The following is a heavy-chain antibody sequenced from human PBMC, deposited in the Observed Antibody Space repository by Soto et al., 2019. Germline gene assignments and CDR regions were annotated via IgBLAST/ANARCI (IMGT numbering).Heavy chain of an antibody. CDR1: GGTFSSYA. V-gene: IGHV1-69*01. CDR2: IIPIFGTA. J-gene: IGHJ3*02. D-gene: IGHD5-18*01. Sequence: QVQLVQSGAEVKKPGSSVKVSCKASGGTFSSYAISWVRQAPGQGLEWMGGIIPIFGTANYAQKFQGRVTITADESTSTAYMELSSLRSEDTAVYYCARDQALFTMPYSRGLHAFDIWGQGTMVTVSS. CDR3: ARDQALFTMPYSRGLHAFDI.